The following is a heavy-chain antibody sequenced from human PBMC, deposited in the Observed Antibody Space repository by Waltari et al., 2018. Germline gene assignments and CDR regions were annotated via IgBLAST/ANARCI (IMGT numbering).Heavy chain of an antibody. CDR2: IYYRGST. D-gene: IGHD6-13*01. V-gene: IGHV4-39*01. CDR1: GGSISSSSYY. Sequence: QLQLQESGPGLVKPSETLSLTCTVSGGSISSSSYYWGWIRQPPGKGLEWIGSIYYRGSTYYNPSLKSRVTISVDTSKNQFSLKLSSVTAADTAVYYCARRESKGSSSWLDYWGQGTLVTVSS. CDR3: ARRESKGSSSWLDY. J-gene: IGHJ4*02.